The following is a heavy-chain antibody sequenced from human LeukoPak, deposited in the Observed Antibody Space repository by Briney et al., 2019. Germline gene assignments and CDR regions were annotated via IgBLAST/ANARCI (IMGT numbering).Heavy chain of an antibody. CDR1: GYSFTSYL. D-gene: IGHD3-3*01. Sequence: GEALKTSCRGSGYSFTSYLFGWGRRMPGKGVEGWGGIYPGDSDTRYNPSFQGQVTISADKSISPASLRWSSVKAADTAVYYCARPLYDFWSGYPNGWFDPWGERTLVTVSS. CDR3: ARPLYDFWSGYPNGWFDP. CDR2: IYPGDSDT. J-gene: IGHJ5*02. V-gene: IGHV5-51*01.